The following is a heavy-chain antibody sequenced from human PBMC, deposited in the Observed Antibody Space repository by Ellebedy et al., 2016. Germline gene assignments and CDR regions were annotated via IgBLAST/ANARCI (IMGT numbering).Heavy chain of an antibody. Sequence: SETLSLTXTVSGGSISSYYWSWIRQPPGKGLEWIGFIYYSGSTNYNPSLKSRVTISVDTSRNQFSLKLSSVTAADTAVYYCARDKGLGGIYYGSGSYQNWFDPWGQGTLVTVSS. V-gene: IGHV4-59*01. CDR3: ARDKGLGGIYYGSGSYQNWFDP. CDR2: IYYSGST. CDR1: GGSISSYY. J-gene: IGHJ5*02. D-gene: IGHD3-10*01.